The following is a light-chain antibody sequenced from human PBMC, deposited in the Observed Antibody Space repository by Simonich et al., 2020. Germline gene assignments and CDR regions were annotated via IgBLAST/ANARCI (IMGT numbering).Light chain of an antibody. J-gene: IGKJ1*01. V-gene: IGKV4-1*01. CDR3: QQYYSTRT. Sequence: DIVMTQSPDSLAVSLGERATINCKSSQSVLYSSNNKNNLAWYQQKPGQPPKLLIYWATTRESGVPDRCSGSGSGTDFTLTISSLQAEDVAVYYCQQYYSTRTFGQGTKVEIK. CDR1: QSVLYSSNNKNN. CDR2: WAT.